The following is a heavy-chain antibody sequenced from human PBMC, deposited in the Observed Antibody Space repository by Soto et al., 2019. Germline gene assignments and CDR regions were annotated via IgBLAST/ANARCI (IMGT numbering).Heavy chain of an antibody. CDR2: AYFSGGNT. Sequence: SETLSLTCSVSGDSMRGYHFYWGWIRQAPGKGLEWIGSAYFSGGNTYYSPSLKSRVSISVDTSKNEFSLRLTSLTAADAAVYFCAYGSSSAWIDYWGQGTLVTVSS. CDR1: GDSMRGYHFY. D-gene: IGHD6-25*01. CDR3: AYGSSSAWIDY. J-gene: IGHJ4*02. V-gene: IGHV4-39*01.